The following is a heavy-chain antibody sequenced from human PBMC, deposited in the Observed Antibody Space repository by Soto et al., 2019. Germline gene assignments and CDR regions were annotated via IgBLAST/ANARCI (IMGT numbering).Heavy chain of an antibody. CDR1: GGTFSSYA. CDR2: IIPIFGTA. V-gene: IGHV1-69*01. CDR3: ARDGESGYSYGNDAFDI. D-gene: IGHD5-18*01. J-gene: IGHJ3*02. Sequence: QVQLVQSGAEVKKPGSSVKVSCKASGGTFSSYAISWVRQALGQGLEWMGGIIPIFGTANYAQKFQGRVTITADESTSTAYMDLSSLRSEDTAVYYCARDGESGYSYGNDAFDIWGQGTMVTVSS.